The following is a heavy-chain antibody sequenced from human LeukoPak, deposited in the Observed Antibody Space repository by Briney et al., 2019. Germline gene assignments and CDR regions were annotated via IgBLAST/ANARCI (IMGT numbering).Heavy chain of an antibody. CDR3: VSPRGFSYGYFDY. V-gene: IGHV4-39*01. CDR1: GVSISSSSAY. Sequence: PSETLSLTCTVSGVSISSSSAYWGWIRQPPGKGLEWIGSIYYSKNTYYNPSPKSRVTISADTSKNQFSLTLGSVSATDTAVYYCVSPRGFSYGYFDYWGQGTLVTVSS. D-gene: IGHD5-18*01. CDR2: IYYSKNT. J-gene: IGHJ4*02.